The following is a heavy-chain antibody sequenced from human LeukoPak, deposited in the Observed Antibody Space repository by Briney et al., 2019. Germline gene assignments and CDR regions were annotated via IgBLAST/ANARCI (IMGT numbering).Heavy chain of an antibody. J-gene: IGHJ3*02. CDR3: ARQNIVVVVAATPGAFDI. Sequence: SETLSRTCDVSDYSIRSGYYWGWIRQPPGKGLEWIGSLYHSGSAYYSPSLKSRVTISLDTSNNELSLRLSSVTAADTAIYYCARQNIVVVVAATPGAFDIWGQGTLVTVS. CDR2: LYHSGSA. D-gene: IGHD2-15*01. V-gene: IGHV4-38-2*01. CDR1: DYSIRSGYY.